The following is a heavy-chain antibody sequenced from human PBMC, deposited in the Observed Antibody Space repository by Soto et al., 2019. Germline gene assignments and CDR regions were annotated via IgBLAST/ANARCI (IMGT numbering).Heavy chain of an antibody. Sequence: QVQLQESGPGLVKPSQTLSLTCTVSGGSINSSDYYWTWIRQHPEKGLEWIGYIFYTGSTYYNPSFRSRATRSVDTSNNQFSLRLTSVTAAYTAVYYCARDRSLDLWSGSWFDPWGQGTLVTVSS. CDR2: IFYTGST. D-gene: IGHD3-3*01. CDR3: ARDRSLDLWSGSWFDP. CDR1: GGSINSSDYY. J-gene: IGHJ5*02. V-gene: IGHV4-31*03.